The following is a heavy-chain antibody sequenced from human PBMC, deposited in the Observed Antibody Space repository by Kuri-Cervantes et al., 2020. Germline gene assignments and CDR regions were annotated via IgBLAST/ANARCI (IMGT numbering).Heavy chain of an antibody. V-gene: IGHV3-30*03. Sequence: GGSLRLSCAASGFTFSSYGMHWVRQAPGKGLGWVAVISYDGSNKYYADSVKGRFTISRDNSKNTLYLQMNSLRAEDTAVYYCARDHQDSSGYLFDYWGQGTLVTVSS. CDR3: ARDHQDSSGYLFDY. J-gene: IGHJ4*02. D-gene: IGHD3-22*01. CDR1: GFTFSSYG. CDR2: ISYDGSNK.